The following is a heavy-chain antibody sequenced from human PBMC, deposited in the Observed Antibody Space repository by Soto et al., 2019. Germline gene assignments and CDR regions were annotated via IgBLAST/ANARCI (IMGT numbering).Heavy chain of an antibody. V-gene: IGHV1-8*01. CDR3: ARATYYDFWSGYPDY. J-gene: IGHJ4*02. CDR2: MNPNSGNT. D-gene: IGHD3-3*01. CDR1: GYTFTSYD. Sequence: GASVKVSCKASGYTFTSYDINWVRQATGQGLEGMGWMNPNSGNTGYAQKFQGRVTMTRNTSISTAYMELSSLRSEDTAVYYCARATYYDFWSGYPDYWGQGTLVTVSS.